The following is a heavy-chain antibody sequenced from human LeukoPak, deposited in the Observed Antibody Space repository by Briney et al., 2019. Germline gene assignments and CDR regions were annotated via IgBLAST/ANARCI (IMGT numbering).Heavy chain of an antibody. Sequence: LEESLKISCKGSGYSFTSYWIGWVRQMPGKGLEWMGIIYPGDSDTRYSPSFQGQVTISADKSISTAYLQWSSLKASDTAMYYCARPFCSGGSCYSGYMDVWGKGTTVTVSS. J-gene: IGHJ6*03. CDR3: ARPFCSGGSCYSGYMDV. CDR2: IYPGDSDT. D-gene: IGHD2-15*01. V-gene: IGHV5-51*01. CDR1: GYSFTSYW.